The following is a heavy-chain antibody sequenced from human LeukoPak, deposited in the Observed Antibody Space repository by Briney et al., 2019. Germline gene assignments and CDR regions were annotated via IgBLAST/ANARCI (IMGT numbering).Heavy chain of an antibody. CDR1: GFTLSIYW. CDR2: IKQDGSES. D-gene: IGHD5-18*01. J-gene: IGHJ6*03. Sequence: GGSLRLSCAASGFTLSIYWMSWVRQAPGKGLEWVANIKQDGSESHYVDSVKGRFTISRDNAKNSVSLQMNSLRAEDTAVYYCARDRHTAMVYYYYYMDVWGTGTTVAVSS. CDR3: ARDRHTAMVYYYYYMDV. V-gene: IGHV3-7*01.